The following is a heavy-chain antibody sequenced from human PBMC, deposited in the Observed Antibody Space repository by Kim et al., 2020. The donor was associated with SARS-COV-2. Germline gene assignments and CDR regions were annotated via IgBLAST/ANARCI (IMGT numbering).Heavy chain of an antibody. V-gene: IGHV4-39*01. Sequence: SETLSLTCTVSGGSISSSAYYWGWIRQPPGKGLEWIGSVYYTGSTYHNPSLKSRVTISVDTSKNQFSLKLSSVTAADTAVYYCAGHFRGTSIRFLRVHQFDYWGQGTLGTVSS. CDR2: VYYTGST. CDR1: GGSISSSAYY. CDR3: AGHFRGTSIRFLRVHQFDY. D-gene: IGHD3-3*01. J-gene: IGHJ4*02.